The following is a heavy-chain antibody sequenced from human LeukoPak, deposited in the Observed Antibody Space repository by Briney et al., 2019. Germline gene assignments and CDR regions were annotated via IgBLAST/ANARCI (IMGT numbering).Heavy chain of an antibody. CDR1: GGSFSGYY. V-gene: IGHV4-34*01. CDR2: INHSGST. D-gene: IGHD6-13*01. J-gene: IGHJ4*02. CDR3: ARGGGIAAAGTAPYYFDY. Sequence: PSETLSLTCAVYGGSFSGYYWSWIRQPPGKGLGWIGEINHSGSTNYNPSLKSRVTISVDTSKNQFSLKLSSVTAADTAVYYCARGGGIAAAGTAPYYFDYWGQGTLVTVSS.